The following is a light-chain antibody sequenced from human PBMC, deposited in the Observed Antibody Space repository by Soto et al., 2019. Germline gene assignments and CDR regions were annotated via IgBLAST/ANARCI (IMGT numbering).Light chain of an antibody. CDR1: QTVRNN. CDR2: GAS. Sequence: EFVLTQSPGTLSLSPGERATLSCRASQTVRNNYLAWYQQKPGQAPRFLIYGASARATGIPDRFNGSGSGTEFTLTISSLQSEDFAVYYCQQYNNWPRTFGQGTKVDI. V-gene: IGKV3D-15*01. CDR3: QQYNNWPRT. J-gene: IGKJ1*01.